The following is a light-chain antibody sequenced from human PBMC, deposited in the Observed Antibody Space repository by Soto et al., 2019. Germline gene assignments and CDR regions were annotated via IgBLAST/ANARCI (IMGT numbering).Light chain of an antibody. CDR3: QTWGNGHWV. V-gene: IGLV4-69*01. CDR2: LNSDGSH. CDR1: SGHSKYA. Sequence: QSVLTQSPSASASLGASVKLTCTLSSGHSKYAIAWHQQQPEKGPRYLLKLNSDGSHTKGDGIPDRFSGSSSGAERYLTISSLQSEDEADYYCQTWGNGHWVFGGGTKLTVL. J-gene: IGLJ3*02.